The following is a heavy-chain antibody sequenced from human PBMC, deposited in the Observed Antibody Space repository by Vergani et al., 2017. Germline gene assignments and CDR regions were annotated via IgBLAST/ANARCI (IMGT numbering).Heavy chain of an antibody. CDR3: ARAYYYDSSGQSGAFDI. V-gene: IGHV3-33*01. J-gene: IGHJ3*02. CDR2: IWYDGSNK. Sequence: QVQLVESGGGVVQPGRSLRLSCAASGFTFSSYGMHWVRQAPGKGLEWVAVIWYDGSNKYYADSVKGRFTISRDNSKNTLYLQMNSLRAEDTAVYYCARAYYYDSSGQSGAFDIWGQGTMVTVSS. CDR1: GFTFSSYG. D-gene: IGHD3-22*01.